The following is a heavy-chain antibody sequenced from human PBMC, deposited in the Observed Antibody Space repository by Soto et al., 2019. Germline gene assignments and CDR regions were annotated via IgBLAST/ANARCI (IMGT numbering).Heavy chain of an antibody. J-gene: IGHJ4*02. V-gene: IGHV4-59*01. CDR3: ARGGGVYYFDY. CDR1: GGSISSYY. CDR2: IYYSGIT. D-gene: IGHD2-8*02. Sequence: QVQLQESGPGLVKPSETLSLTCTVSGGSISSYYWSWIRQPPGKGLEWIGYIYYSGITDYNPSLKSRVTISVYTSKSQFSLKLSSVIAADTAVYYCARGGGVYYFDYWGQGTLVTVSS.